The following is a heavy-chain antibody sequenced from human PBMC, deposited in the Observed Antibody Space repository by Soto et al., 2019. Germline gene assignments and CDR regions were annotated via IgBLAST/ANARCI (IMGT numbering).Heavy chain of an antibody. D-gene: IGHD1-26*01. CDR2: ISWDGGST. CDR1: GFTFDDYT. J-gene: IGHJ6*02. Sequence: GGSLRLSCAASGFTFDDYTMDWVRQAPGKGLEWVSLISWDGGSTYYADSVKGRFTISRDNSKNSLYLQMNSLRTEDTALYYCAKVVRYSYYYGMDVWGQGTTVTVSS. CDR3: AKVVRYSYYYGMDV. V-gene: IGHV3-43*01.